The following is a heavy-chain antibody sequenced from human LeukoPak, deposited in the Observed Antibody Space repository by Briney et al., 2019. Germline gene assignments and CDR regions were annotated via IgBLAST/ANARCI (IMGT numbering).Heavy chain of an antibody. Sequence: GGSLRLSCAASGFTFSSYSMNWVRQAPGKGLEWVAVISYDGSNKYYADSVKGRFTISRDNSKNTLYLQMNSLRAEDTAVYYCANHYDSSGYSSFDYWGQGILVTVSS. J-gene: IGHJ4*02. CDR2: ISYDGSNK. V-gene: IGHV3-30*18. CDR3: ANHYDSSGYSSFDY. D-gene: IGHD3-22*01. CDR1: GFTFSSYS.